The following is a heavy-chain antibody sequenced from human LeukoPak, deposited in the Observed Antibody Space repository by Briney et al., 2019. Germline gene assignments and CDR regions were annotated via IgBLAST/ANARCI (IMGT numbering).Heavy chain of an antibody. V-gene: IGHV3-21*01. D-gene: IGHD2-15*01. Sequence: PGGSLRLSCAASGFTFSSHDMNWVRQAPGKGLEWVSSITTATSSYIYYADSVKGRFTISRDDAKNSLHLQMDSLRAEDTAVYYCTRDYGGPHYFDYWGQGTLVTVSS. CDR3: TRDYGGPHYFDY. CDR1: GFTFSSHD. J-gene: IGHJ4*02. CDR2: ITTATSSYI.